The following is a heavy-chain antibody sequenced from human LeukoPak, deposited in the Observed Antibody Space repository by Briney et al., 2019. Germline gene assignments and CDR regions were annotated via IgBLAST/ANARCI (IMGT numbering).Heavy chain of an antibody. V-gene: IGHV1-2*02. J-gene: IGHJ4*02. CDR3: ARGSSDVLTGYYHF. D-gene: IGHD3-9*01. Sequence: ASVKVSCKTSEYSFNDYYLHWVRQAPGQGLEWMGWINPNSGRTNSAPKFQGRVTLTTDTSITTAYMELTSLISGDTALYYCARGSSDVLTGYYHFWGQGTLVTVSS. CDR2: INPNSGRT. CDR1: EYSFNDYY.